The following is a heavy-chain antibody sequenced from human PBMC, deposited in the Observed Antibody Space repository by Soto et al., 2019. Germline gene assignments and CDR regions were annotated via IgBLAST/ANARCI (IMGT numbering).Heavy chain of an antibody. CDR2: IYWDDDK. CDR1: GFSLSTSGVG. V-gene: IGHV2-5*02. CDR3: AHVGYCISTSCSNWFDP. J-gene: IGHJ5*02. D-gene: IGHD2-2*01. Sequence: QITLKESGPTLVKPTQTLTLTCTFSGFSLSTSGVGVGWIRQPPGKALEWLALIYWDDDKRYSPSLKSRLTITKDTSQNQVVLTMTNMDPVDTATYYCAHVGYCISTSCSNWFDPWGQGTLVTVSS.